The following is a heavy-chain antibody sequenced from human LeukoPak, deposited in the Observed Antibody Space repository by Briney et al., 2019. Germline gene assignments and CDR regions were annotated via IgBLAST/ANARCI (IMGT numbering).Heavy chain of an antibody. Sequence: GGSLRRSCAASKFTFSNYVMHWVRQAPGKGLEWVAAISHDGSDKYYADSVKGRFTISRDNFMNTMFLQVDSLRTEDTALYYCARPYYDSSGYRFDSWGQGTLVTVSS. J-gene: IGHJ4*02. D-gene: IGHD3-22*01. CDR1: KFTFSNYV. V-gene: IGHV3-30*04. CDR2: ISHDGSDK. CDR3: ARPYYDSSGYRFDS.